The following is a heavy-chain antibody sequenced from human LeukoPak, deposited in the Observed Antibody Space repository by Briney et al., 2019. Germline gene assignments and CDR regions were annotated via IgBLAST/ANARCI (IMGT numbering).Heavy chain of an antibody. J-gene: IGHJ4*02. CDR3: ARVAWQPAVPAAIRDSPLDY. Sequence: SQTLSLTCTVSGVSISSGGYYWRWIRQPPGKGLEWIGYIYHSGSTYYNPSLKSRVTISVDRSKNQFSLKLSSVTAADTAVYYCARVAWQPAVPAAIRDSPLDYWGQGTLVTVSS. CDR1: GVSISSGGYY. D-gene: IGHD2-2*02. V-gene: IGHV4-30-2*01. CDR2: IYHSGST.